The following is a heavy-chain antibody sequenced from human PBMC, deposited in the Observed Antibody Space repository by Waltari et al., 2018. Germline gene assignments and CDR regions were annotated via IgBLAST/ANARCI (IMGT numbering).Heavy chain of an antibody. CDR1: GFPFSSYA. Sequence: EVQLVESGGGLVQPGGSLRLSCAASGFPFSSYAMSWVRQAPGKGLEGVSAISGRGGSTYYADSVKGRFTISRDNSKNTLYLQMNSLRAEDTAVYYCAKDYYDSSGWDYWGQGTLVTVSS. V-gene: IGHV3-23*04. CDR2: ISGRGGST. CDR3: AKDYYDSSGWDY. D-gene: IGHD3-22*01. J-gene: IGHJ4*02.